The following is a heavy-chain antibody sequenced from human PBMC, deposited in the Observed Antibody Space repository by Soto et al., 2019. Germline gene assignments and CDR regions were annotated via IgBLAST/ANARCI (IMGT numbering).Heavy chain of an antibody. J-gene: IGHJ6*02. CDR2: INSDGSST. Sequence: GGSLRLSCAASGFTLSSYWMHWVRQAPGKGRVWVSRINSDGSSTSYADSVKGRFTISRDNAKNTLYLQMNSLRAEDTAVYYCARSNYYYYGMDVWGQGTTVTVSS. CDR1: GFTLSSYW. CDR3: ARSNYYYYGMDV. V-gene: IGHV3-74*01.